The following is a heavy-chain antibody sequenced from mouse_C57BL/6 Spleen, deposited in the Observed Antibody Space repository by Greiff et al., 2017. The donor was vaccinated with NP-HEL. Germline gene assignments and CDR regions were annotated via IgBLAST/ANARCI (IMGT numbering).Heavy chain of an antibody. CDR3: ASWGSSGYVAWFAY. CDR1: GYTFTSYW. D-gene: IGHD3-2*02. Sequence: VQLQQSGAELVKPGASVKMSCKASGYTFTSYWITWVKQRPGQGLEWIGDIYPGSGSTNYNEKFKSKATLTVDTSSSTAYMQLSSLTSEDSAVYYCASWGSSGYVAWFAYWGQGTLVTVSA. CDR2: IYPGSGST. V-gene: IGHV1-55*01. J-gene: IGHJ3*01.